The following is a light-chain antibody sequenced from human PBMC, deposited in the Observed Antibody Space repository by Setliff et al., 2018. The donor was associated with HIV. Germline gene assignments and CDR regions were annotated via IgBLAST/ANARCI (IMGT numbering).Light chain of an antibody. V-gene: IGLV2-14*03. J-gene: IGLJ1*01. CDR3: SSYTSSSTLV. CDR2: DVS. CDR1: SSDIAIYNF. Sequence: ALTQPASVSGSPGQSITISCTGTSSDIAIYNFVSWYQHHPGKAPKLIIYDVSNRPSGVSNRFSGSKSGNTASLTISGLQAEDEADYYCSSYTSSSTLVFGTGTKATV.